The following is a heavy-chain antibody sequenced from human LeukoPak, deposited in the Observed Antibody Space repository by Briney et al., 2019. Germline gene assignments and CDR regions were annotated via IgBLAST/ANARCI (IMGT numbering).Heavy chain of an antibody. Sequence: ASVKVSCKASGGTFSSYAISWVRQAPGQGLEWMGGIIPIFGTANYAQKFQGRVTITTDESTSTAYMELSSLRSEDTAVYYCARGDYYYDSSGYYYAFDIWGQGTMVTVSS. D-gene: IGHD3-22*01. CDR3: ARGDYYYDSSGYYYAFDI. J-gene: IGHJ3*02. CDR1: GGTFSSYA. CDR2: IIPIFGTA. V-gene: IGHV1-69*05.